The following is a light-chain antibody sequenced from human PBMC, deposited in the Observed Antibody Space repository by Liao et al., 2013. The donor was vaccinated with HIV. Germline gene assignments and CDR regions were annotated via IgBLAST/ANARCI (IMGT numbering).Light chain of an antibody. CDR2: KDS. V-gene: IGLV3-25*03. CDR1: ALPNQY. CDR3: QAWDTTTAV. J-gene: IGLJ2*01. Sequence: SYELTQPPSVSVSPGQTARITCSGDALPNQYAYWYQQKPGQAPVLVIYKDSERPSGIPERLSGSSSGTTATLTIGGVQAEDEADYYCQAWDTTTAVFGGGTKLTVL.